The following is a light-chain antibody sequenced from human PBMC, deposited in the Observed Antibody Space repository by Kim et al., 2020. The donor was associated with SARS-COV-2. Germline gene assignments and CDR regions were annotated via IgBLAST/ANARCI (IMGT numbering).Light chain of an antibody. V-gene: IGKV1-5*03. CDR1: QTIHAW. Sequence: SASVGDRVTITCRASQTIHAWLAWYQQKPGKAPKLLIYKASSLQSGVPSRFSGSGYVTEFTLTITSLQPDDFATYYCQQYNSFWTFGQGTKVDIK. J-gene: IGKJ1*01. CDR3: QQYNSFWT. CDR2: KAS.